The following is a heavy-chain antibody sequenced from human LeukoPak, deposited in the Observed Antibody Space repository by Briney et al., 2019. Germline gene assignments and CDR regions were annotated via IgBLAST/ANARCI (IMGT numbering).Heavy chain of an antibody. CDR1: GFTLSSDW. CDR2: INDDGSSK. D-gene: IGHD5-12*01. CDR3: ARVPGYSGYFYGMDV. V-gene: IGHV3-74*01. Sequence: GGSLILSCAASGFTLSSDWMHWVRQAPGKGLVWVSRINDDGSSKGYADSVKGRFTISRDNAKNTLYLQMNSLRAEDTAVYYCARVPGYSGYFYGMDVWGQGTTVTVSS. J-gene: IGHJ6*02.